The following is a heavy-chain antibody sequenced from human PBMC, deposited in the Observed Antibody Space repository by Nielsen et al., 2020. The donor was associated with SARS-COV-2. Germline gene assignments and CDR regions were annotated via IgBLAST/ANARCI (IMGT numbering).Heavy chain of an antibody. D-gene: IGHD6-19*01. J-gene: IGHJ4*02. CDR3: ARDKDSSGWYARDY. CDR1: GYTFTGYY. Sequence: ASVKVSCKASGYTFTGYYMHWVRQAPGQGLEWMGRINPNSGGTNYAQKFQGRVTMTRDTSISTAYMDLSMLRSDDTAVYYCARDKDSSGWYARDYWGQGTLVTVSS. V-gene: IGHV1-2*06. CDR2: INPNSGGT.